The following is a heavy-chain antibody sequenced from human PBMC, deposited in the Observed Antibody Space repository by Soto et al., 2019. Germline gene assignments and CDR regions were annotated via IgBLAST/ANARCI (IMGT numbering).Heavy chain of an antibody. J-gene: IGHJ4*02. V-gene: IGHV3-23*01. D-gene: IGHD6-13*01. CDR2: INPSGDST. CDR1: GFTFSRHG. CDR3: AKVDVSTAGSFDY. Sequence: GGSLRLSCVASGFTFSRHGLSWVRQAPGKGLEWVSTINPSGDSTFYADSVKGRFTISRGNSKNTVYLQMNSLSVGDTAVYLCAKVDVSTAGSFDYWGQGALVTVSS.